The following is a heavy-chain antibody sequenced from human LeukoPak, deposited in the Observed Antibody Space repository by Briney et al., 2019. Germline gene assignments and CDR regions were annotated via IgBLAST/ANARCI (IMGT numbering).Heavy chain of an antibody. CDR2: INHSGST. Sequence: SETLSLTCAVYGGSFSGYYWSWIRQPPGKGLEWIGEINHSGSTNYNPSLKSRVTISVDTSKNQFSLKLSSVTAADTAVYYCARWALYDYVWGSPLRYNWFDPWGQGTLVTVSS. J-gene: IGHJ5*02. CDR3: ARWALYDYVWGSPLRYNWFDP. D-gene: IGHD3-16*01. CDR1: GGSFSGYY. V-gene: IGHV4-34*01.